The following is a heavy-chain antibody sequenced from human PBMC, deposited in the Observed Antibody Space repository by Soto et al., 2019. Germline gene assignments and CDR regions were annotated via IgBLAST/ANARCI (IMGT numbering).Heavy chain of an antibody. CDR2: IYWDDDK. V-gene: IGHV2-5*02. D-gene: IGHD2-15*01. CDR3: AYLPCSGGSCYWFSFSGMDV. Sequence: QITLKESGPTLVKPTQTLTLTCTFSGFSLSTSGVGVAWIRQPPGKALEWLALIYWDDDKRYRPSLESRLTITTDTSKHPLVLTMTNMDSVDTATYYCAYLPCSGGSCYWFSFSGMDVWGPGTTVTVSS. CDR1: GFSLSTSGVG. J-gene: IGHJ6*02.